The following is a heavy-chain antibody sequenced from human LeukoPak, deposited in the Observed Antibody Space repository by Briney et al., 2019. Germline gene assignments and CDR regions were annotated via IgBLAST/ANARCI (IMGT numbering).Heavy chain of an antibody. V-gene: IGHV4-4*07. J-gene: IGHJ4*02. CDR3: AREGGYSYGDAPLHFDY. Sequence: PSETLSLTCTVSGGSISSYYWSWIRQPAGKGLEWIGRIDTSGSTNSNPSLKSRVTISVDTSKNQFSLKLNSVTAADTAVYYCAREGGYSYGDAPLHFDYWGQGTLVTVSS. CDR1: GGSISSYY. CDR2: IDTSGST. D-gene: IGHD5-18*01.